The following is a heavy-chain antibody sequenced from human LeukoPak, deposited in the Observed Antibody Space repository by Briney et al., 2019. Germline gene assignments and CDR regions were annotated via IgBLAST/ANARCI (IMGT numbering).Heavy chain of an antibody. CDR1: GYSFTNYW. J-gene: IGHJ4*02. CDR2: ICPGESAA. Sequence: KDGESLKISCRGSGYSFTNYWIGWVRQMPGKGLEWMGIICPGESAARYSPSFRGQVTISVDQSISTTYLQWSSLKASDTAIYYCARPGHRTDNAGWNHFDYWGQGTLVTVST. V-gene: IGHV5-51*01. CDR3: ARPGHRTDNAGWNHFDY. D-gene: IGHD1-1*01.